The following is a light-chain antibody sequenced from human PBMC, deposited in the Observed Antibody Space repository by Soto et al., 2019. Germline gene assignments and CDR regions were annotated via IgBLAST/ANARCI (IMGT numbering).Light chain of an antibody. CDR1: QNIGNS. CDR3: QYLGA. CDR2: GAS. Sequence: EMDMTQSPAILSVSPGEGATLSCRAAQNIGNSLGWYQQRPGQAPSLLIYGASIRATGVPARFSGSGSGIEFTLTIGSLQPEDSATYYCQYLGAFGQGTKLEIK. V-gene: IGKV3-15*01. J-gene: IGKJ2*01.